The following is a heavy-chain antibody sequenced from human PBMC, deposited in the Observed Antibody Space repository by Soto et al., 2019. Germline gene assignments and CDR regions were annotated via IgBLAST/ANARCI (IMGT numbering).Heavy chain of an antibody. J-gene: IGHJ5*02. D-gene: IGHD2-2*01. CDR2: IKSKTDGGTT. Sequence: EVQLVESGGGLVKPGGSLRLSCAASGFTFSNAWMNWVRQAPGKGLEWVGRIKSKTDGGTTDYAAPVKGRFTISRNDSKNTLYLQMNSLKTEDTAVYYCTTRAKSSTLDWFDPWGQGTLVTVSS. CDR1: GFTFSNAW. CDR3: TTRAKSSTLDWFDP. V-gene: IGHV3-15*07.